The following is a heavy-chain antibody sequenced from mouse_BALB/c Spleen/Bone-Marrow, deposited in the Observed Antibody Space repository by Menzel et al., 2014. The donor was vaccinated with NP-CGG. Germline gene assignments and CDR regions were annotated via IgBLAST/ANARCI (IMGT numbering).Heavy chain of an antibody. D-gene: IGHD4-1*01. J-gene: IGHJ4*01. Sequence: VQMQQSGAELVKPGASVKLSCTASGFNIKDTYMHWVKQRPEQGLEWIGRIDPANGNTKYNPKFQGKATITADTSSNTAYLQLSSLTSEDTAVYYCARWEYYAMDYWGQGTSVTFSS. CDR3: ARWEYYAMDY. V-gene: IGHV14-3*02. CDR1: GFNIKDTY. CDR2: IDPANGNT.